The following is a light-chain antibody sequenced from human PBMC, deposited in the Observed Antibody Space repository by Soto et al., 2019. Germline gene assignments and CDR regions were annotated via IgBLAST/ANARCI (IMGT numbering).Light chain of an antibody. V-gene: IGLV2-14*01. Sequence: QSVLTQPASVSGSPGQSITISCTGTISAIGSYYFVSWYQQHPCKAPILMIFHVTVRPSGFSNRFSASKFGNTASLTISGLQAEDEADYYCSSYTTSSTFVFGTGTKVTVL. J-gene: IGLJ1*01. CDR2: HVT. CDR1: ISAIGSYYF. CDR3: SSYTTSSTFV.